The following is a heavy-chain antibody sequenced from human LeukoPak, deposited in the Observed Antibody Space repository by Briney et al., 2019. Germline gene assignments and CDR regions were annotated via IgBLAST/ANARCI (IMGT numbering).Heavy chain of an antibody. J-gene: IGHJ4*02. D-gene: IGHD6-6*01. Sequence: SVKVSCKASGGTFSSYTISWVRQAPGQGLEWMGRIIPILGIANYAQKFQGRVTITADISTSTAYMELSSLRSEDTAVYYCAISEYSSSPFDYWGQGTLVTVSS. CDR1: GGTFSSYT. CDR3: AISEYSSSPFDY. CDR2: IIPILGIA. V-gene: IGHV1-69*02.